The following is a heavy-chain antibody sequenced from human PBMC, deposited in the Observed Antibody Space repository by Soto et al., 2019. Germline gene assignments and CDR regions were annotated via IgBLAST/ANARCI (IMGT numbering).Heavy chain of an antibody. Sequence: EVQLLESGGGLVQPGGSLRLSCAASGFTFSSYSMSWVRQAPGKGLEWVSAISGSGGSTYYADSVKGRFTISRDKSKNTLYLQMNSLRAEDTAVYYCAKDPEGYSYGYWAYWGQGTLVTVSS. V-gene: IGHV3-23*01. CDR3: AKDPEGYSYGYWAY. D-gene: IGHD5-18*01. CDR1: GFTFSSYS. CDR2: ISGSGGST. J-gene: IGHJ4*02.